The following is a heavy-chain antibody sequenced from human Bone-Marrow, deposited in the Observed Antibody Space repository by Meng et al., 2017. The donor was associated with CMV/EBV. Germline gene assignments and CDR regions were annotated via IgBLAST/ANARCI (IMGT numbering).Heavy chain of an antibody. CDR3: AREYSSSLYYYYYGMDV. CDR2: INPNSGDT. V-gene: IGHV1-2*02. D-gene: IGHD6-6*01. CDR1: GYTFTDYY. Sequence: ASVKVSCKASGYTFTDYYMHWLRQAPGQGLEWMGWINPNSGDTNYAQKFQGRVTMARDTSISTVYMDLSRLRYDDTAVYYCAREYSSSLYYYYYGMDVWGQGTTVTVSS. J-gene: IGHJ6*02.